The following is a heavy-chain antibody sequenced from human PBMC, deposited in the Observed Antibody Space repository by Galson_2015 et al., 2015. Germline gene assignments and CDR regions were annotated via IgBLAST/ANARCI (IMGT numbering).Heavy chain of an antibody. D-gene: IGHD3-10*01. CDR3: ARTYYGSGRSMDV. CDR1: GGSISSSSYY. Sequence: LSLTCTVSGGSISSSSYYWGWIRQPPGKGLEWIGSIYYSGSTYYNPSLKSRVTISVDTSKNQISLKLSSVTAADTAVYYCARTYYGSGRSMDVWGQGTTVTVSS. V-gene: IGHV4-39*01. J-gene: IGHJ6*02. CDR2: IYYSGST.